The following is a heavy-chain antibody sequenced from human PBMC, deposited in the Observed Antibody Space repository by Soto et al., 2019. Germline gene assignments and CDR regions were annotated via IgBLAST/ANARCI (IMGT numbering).Heavy chain of an antibody. D-gene: IGHD6-19*01. CDR2: INPNSGDT. CDR3: VRGRAVAGINDEAFDL. Sequence: QVQLVQSGAEVKKPGASVKVSCKASGYIFSDYYMHWVRQAPGQGLECMGWINPNSGDTIYAQKFQGRVTVTGDPSISTDYMELSRMTSDDTAVYYCVRGRAVAGINDEAFDLWGQGTMVTVSS. J-gene: IGHJ3*01. V-gene: IGHV1-2*02. CDR1: GYIFSDYY.